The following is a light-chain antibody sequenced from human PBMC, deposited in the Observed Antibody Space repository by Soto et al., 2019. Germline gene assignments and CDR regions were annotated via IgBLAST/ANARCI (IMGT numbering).Light chain of an antibody. CDR2: DAS. V-gene: IGKV3-11*01. J-gene: IGKJ4*01. Sequence: EIVLTQSPATLSLSPGERATLSCRASQSVSNFLAWFQQKPGQAPRLLIYDASNRATGIPARFSGSGSGTDFTLTISSLEPEDFAVYYCQQRSSWPLLTFGGGTKVEI. CDR3: QQRSSWPLLT. CDR1: QSVSNF.